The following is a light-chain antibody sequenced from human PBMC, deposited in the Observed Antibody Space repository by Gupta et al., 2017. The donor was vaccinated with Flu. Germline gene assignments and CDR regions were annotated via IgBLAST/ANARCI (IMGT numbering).Light chain of an antibody. V-gene: IGLV3-1*01. CDR2: QDS. CDR3: RACDSTTYV. J-gene: IGLJ1*01. CDR1: KLGDKF. Sequence: SGEKLGDKFVSLYQQKPGQSPILVIYQDSTRPSGIPERIFGSKSGNTATLTIRGTQAVDEADFYCRACDSTTYVFGTGTKVTVL.